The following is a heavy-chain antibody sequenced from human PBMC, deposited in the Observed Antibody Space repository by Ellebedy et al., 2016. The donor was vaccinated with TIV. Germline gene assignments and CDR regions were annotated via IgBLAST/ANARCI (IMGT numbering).Heavy chain of an antibody. CDR3: AKASVGFSGYDHAAFDI. Sequence: GESLKISCVASEFTFSNHWMSWVRQAPGKGLDWVATIRKDGSERQIVDSLKGRFAISRDNAKNSVYLQLNSLRAEDMALYYCAKASVGFSGYDHAAFDIWGQGTMVTVSS. J-gene: IGHJ3*02. CDR1: EFTFSNHW. V-gene: IGHV3-7*03. CDR2: IRKDGSER. D-gene: IGHD5-12*01.